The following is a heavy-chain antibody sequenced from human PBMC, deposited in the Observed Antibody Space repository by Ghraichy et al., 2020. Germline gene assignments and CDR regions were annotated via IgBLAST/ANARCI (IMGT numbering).Heavy chain of an antibody. CDR1: GFTFSSYD. CDR2: IGIAGDT. J-gene: IGHJ3*02. CDR3: ARGKWHLTNDAFDI. Sequence: LSLTCAASGFTFSSYDMHWIRQVTGKGPEWVSGIGIAGDTYYSGSVKGRFTISRENARNSLYLQMNSLRAGDTAVYYCARGKWHLTNDAFDIWGQGTKVTVSS. D-gene: IGHD3-3*01. V-gene: IGHV3-13*01.